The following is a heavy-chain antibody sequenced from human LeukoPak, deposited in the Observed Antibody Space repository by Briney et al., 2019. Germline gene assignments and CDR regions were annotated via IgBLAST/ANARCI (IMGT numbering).Heavy chain of an antibody. J-gene: IGHJ4*02. Sequence: GASVKVSCKASGYTFTGYYMHWVRQAPGQGLEWMGWINPNSGGTNYAQRFQGRVTMTRDTSISTAYMELSRLRSDDTAVYYCARYNYGGNSRKPYFDYWGQGTLVTVSS. CDR1: GYTFTGYY. CDR3: ARYNYGGNSRKPYFDY. V-gene: IGHV1-2*02. CDR2: INPNSGGT. D-gene: IGHD4-23*01.